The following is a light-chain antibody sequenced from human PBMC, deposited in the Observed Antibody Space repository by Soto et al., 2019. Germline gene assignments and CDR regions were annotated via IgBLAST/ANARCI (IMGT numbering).Light chain of an antibody. CDR3: LQYNRLPYT. V-gene: IGKV1-5*03. CDR2: KTS. CDR1: QNVNIW. Sequence: DIQVTQSPSTLSAFVGDRVILTCRASQNVNIWLAWYQQRPRKAPKLLIYKTSSLESGVPSRFSGSGSGTEFTLTISSLETDDFGTYFCLQYNRLPYTFGQGNKLETK. J-gene: IGKJ2*01.